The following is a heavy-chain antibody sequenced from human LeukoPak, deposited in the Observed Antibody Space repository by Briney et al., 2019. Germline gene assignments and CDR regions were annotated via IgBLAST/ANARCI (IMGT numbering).Heavy chain of an antibody. V-gene: IGHV1-69*01. CDR1: GGTFSSYA. J-gene: IGHJ6*02. Sequence: GSSVKVSCKASGGTFSSYAISWVRQAPGQGLEWMGGIIPIFGTANYAQKFQGRVTITADESTSTAYMELSSLRSEDTAVYYCARDPDSSGRYHRGSYYYGMDVWGQGTTVTVSS. CDR3: ARDPDSSGRYHRGSYYYGMDV. D-gene: IGHD3-22*01. CDR2: IIPIFGTA.